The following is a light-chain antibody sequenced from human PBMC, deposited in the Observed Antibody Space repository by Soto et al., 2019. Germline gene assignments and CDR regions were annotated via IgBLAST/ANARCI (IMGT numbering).Light chain of an antibody. J-gene: IGKJ4*01. Sequence: ENVLTQSPGSLSLSPGERATLSCRASQSVSSGYLAWYQQKPGQAPRLLIYGASSRATGIPDRFSGSGSGTDFTLTISRLEPEDFAVYYCQQYGSSPRTFGGGTKVDIK. CDR1: QSVSSGY. CDR3: QQYGSSPRT. V-gene: IGKV3-20*01. CDR2: GAS.